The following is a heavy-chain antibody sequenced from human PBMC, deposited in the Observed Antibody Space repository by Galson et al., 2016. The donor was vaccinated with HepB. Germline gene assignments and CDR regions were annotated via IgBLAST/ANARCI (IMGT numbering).Heavy chain of an antibody. J-gene: IGHJ6*03. CDR2: IWFDGRII. Sequence: SLRLSCAGSGFTVSRDYMSWVRQAPGKGLEWVTVIWFDGRIIYYAESVKGRFTISRDNSKGPLYPQMNSLSAEDTAVYYCAREGKGGRVDYYYYYYMDVWGKGTTVTVSS. V-gene: IGHV3-33*07. CDR3: AREGKGGRVDYYYYYYMDV. D-gene: IGHD2-15*01. CDR1: GFTVSRDY.